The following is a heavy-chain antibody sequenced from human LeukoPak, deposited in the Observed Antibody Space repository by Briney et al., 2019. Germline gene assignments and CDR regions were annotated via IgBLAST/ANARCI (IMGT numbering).Heavy chain of an antibody. D-gene: IGHD1-26*01. CDR2: INTDGRST. CDR3: ARIGGSYPDC. CDR1: GFTFTNYW. Sequence: GGSLRLSCAVSGFTFTNYWMHWVRQVPGKGLVWVSRINTDGRSTSYADSVKGRFTISRDNAKNTLYLQMNSLRAEDTAVYYCARIGGSYPDCWGQGTLVTVSS. J-gene: IGHJ4*03. V-gene: IGHV3-74*01.